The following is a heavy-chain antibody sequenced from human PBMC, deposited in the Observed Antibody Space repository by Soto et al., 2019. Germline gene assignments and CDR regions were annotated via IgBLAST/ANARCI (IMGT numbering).Heavy chain of an antibody. CDR1: GYTFTSYG. V-gene: IGHV1-18*01. CDR2: ISGYSGDT. D-gene: IGHD4-17*01. Sequence: ASVKVSCKASGYTFTSYGITWVRQAPGQGLELMGWISGYSGDTNYAQKLQDRVTMTTDTSTSTAYMELRSLTSDDTAVYYCARSDRAYGGNTAYWGQGTLVTVSS. J-gene: IGHJ4*02. CDR3: ARSDRAYGGNTAY.